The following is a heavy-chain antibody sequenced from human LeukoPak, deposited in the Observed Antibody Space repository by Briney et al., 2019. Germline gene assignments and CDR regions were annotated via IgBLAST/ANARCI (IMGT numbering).Heavy chain of an antibody. Sequence: SETLSLTCINSGGSLSSYYWCWIRQSPGKGLEWIGYITYTGSTDYDPSLKSRVTISVDTSRNQFSLRLNSVTAADTAVYYCARSDSFEYDWEYWGQGTPVTVSS. CDR2: ITYTGST. J-gene: IGHJ4*02. D-gene: IGHD3-16*01. CDR3: ARSDSFEYDWEY. CDR1: GGSLSSYY. V-gene: IGHV4-59*01.